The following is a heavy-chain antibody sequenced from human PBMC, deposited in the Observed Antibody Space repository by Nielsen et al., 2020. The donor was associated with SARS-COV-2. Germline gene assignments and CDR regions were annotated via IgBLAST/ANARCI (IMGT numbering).Heavy chain of an antibody. CDR2: INQDGSTT. CDR3: ASRQDGYNYDNQ. V-gene: IGHV3-74*01. J-gene: IGHJ4*02. Sequence: GESLKISCAASGFSFSTYWMHWVRQAPGKGLVWVSRINQDGSTTNYGDSVQGRFTISRDNARNTLYLQMSGLRAEDTGVYYCASRQDGYNYDNQWGQGTRVTVSS. D-gene: IGHD5-24*01. CDR1: GFSFSTYW.